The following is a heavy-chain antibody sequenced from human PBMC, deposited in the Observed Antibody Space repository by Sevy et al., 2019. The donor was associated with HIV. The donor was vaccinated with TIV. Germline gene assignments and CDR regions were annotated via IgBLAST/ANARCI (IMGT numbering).Heavy chain of an antibody. CDR3: ARDFTLAYYYGSGSQYYFDY. V-gene: IGHV3-7*03. Sequence: GGSLRLSCVASGFTFSSYWMSWVRQAPGKGLEWVANIKQDGSEKYYVDSVKGRFTISRDNAKNSLYLQMNSLRAEDTAVYYCARDFTLAYYYGSGSQYYFDYWGQGTLVTVSS. D-gene: IGHD3-10*01. J-gene: IGHJ4*02. CDR1: GFTFSSYW. CDR2: IKQDGSEK.